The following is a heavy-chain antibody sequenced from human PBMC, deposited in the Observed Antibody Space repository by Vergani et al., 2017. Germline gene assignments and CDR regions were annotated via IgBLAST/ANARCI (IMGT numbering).Heavy chain of an antibody. V-gene: IGHV7-4-1*02. D-gene: IGHD2-2*01. J-gene: IGHJ4*02. Sequence: QVQLVQSGSELKKPGASVKVSCKASGYTLTTYAMNWVRQAPGQGLEWMGWINTNTGNPTYAQGFTGRFVFSLDTSVTTAYLQISGLKAEDTAVYYCARGIVVLPSAPLGYWGQGTLVTVSS. CDR1: GYTLTTYA. CDR3: ARGIVVLPSAPLGY. CDR2: INTNTGNP.